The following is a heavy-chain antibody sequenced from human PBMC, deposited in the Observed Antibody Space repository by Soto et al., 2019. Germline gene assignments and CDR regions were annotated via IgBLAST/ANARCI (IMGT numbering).Heavy chain of an antibody. D-gene: IGHD3-22*01. CDR2: IHSSGNT. CDR3: ARTGPYSSGNN. CDR1: GTSVSGAKW. Sequence: SETLSLTCAVSGTSVSGAKWWGWVRQPPGKGLEWIGEIHSSGNTDYNPSLKSRVTISRDMSKNEFSLKLTSVTAADTAVYYCARTGPYSSGNNWGQGTLVTVSS. J-gene: IGHJ4*02. V-gene: IGHV4-4*02.